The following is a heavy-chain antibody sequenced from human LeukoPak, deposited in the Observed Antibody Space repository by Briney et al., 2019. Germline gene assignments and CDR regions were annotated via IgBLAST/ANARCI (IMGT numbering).Heavy chain of an antibody. CDR3: AKRGIVGANGAFDI. CDR1: GFTFDDYA. Sequence: PGGSLRLSCAASGFTFDDYAMHWVRQAPGKGLEWVSGISWNSGSIGYADSVKGRFTISRDNAKNSLYLQMNSLRAEDTALYYCAKRGIVGANGAFDIWGQGTMVTVSS. D-gene: IGHD1-26*01. V-gene: IGHV3-9*01. J-gene: IGHJ3*02. CDR2: ISWNSGSI.